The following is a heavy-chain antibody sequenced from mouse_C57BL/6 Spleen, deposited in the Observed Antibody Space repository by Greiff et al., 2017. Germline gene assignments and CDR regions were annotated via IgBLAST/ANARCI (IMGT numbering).Heavy chain of an antibody. Sequence: VQLQESGPGLVQPSQSLSITCTVSGFSLTSYGVHWVRQSPGKGLEWLGVIWSGGSTDYNAAFISRLSISKDNSKRQVFFKMNSLQADDNAIYYCAPPYDYGGAPYAMDYWGQGTSVTVSS. J-gene: IGHJ4*01. CDR1: GFSLTSYG. D-gene: IGHD2-4*01. CDR3: APPYDYGGAPYAMDY. V-gene: IGHV2-2*01. CDR2: IWSGGST.